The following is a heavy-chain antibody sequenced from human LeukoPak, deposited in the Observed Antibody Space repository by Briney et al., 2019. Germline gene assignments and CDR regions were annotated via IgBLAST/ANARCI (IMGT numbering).Heavy chain of an antibody. J-gene: IGHJ3*02. D-gene: IGHD2-15*01. CDR3: AREQRWYQRHGAFDI. CDR1: GRTFSSYA. CDR2: IIPIFGTA. Sequence: SVKVSCKASGRTFSSYAISWVRQAPGQGLEWMGGIIPIFGTANYAQKFQGRVTITTDESTSTAYMELSSLRSEDTAVYYCAREQRWYQRHGAFDIWGQGTMVTVSS. V-gene: IGHV1-69*05.